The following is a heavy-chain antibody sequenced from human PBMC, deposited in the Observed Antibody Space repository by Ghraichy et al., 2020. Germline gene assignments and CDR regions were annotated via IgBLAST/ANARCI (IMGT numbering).Heavy chain of an antibody. CDR1: GFTFSSYS. J-gene: IGHJ4*02. V-gene: IGHV3-21*01. CDR2: ISSSSSYI. Sequence: GGSLRLSCAASGFTFSSYSMNWVRQAPGKGLEWVSSISSSSSYIYYADSVKGRFTISRDNAKNSLYLQMNGLRAEDTAVYYCARLAAAGTDYWGQGTLVTVSS. D-gene: IGHD6-13*01. CDR3: ARLAAAGTDY.